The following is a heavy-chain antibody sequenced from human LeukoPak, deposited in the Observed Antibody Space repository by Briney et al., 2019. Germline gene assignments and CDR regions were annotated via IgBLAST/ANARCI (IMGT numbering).Heavy chain of an antibody. V-gene: IGHV3-33*01. J-gene: IGHJ4*02. CDR3: ARGSMVRGTPWYFDF. CDR2: IWYDGSNK. Sequence: GGSLRLSCAASGFTFSSYGMHWVRQAPGKGLEWVAVIWYDGSNKYYADSVKGRFTISRDNSKNTLYLQMNSLRAEDTAVYYCARGSMVRGTPWYFDFWGQGTLVTVSS. CDR1: GFTFSSYG. D-gene: IGHD3-10*01.